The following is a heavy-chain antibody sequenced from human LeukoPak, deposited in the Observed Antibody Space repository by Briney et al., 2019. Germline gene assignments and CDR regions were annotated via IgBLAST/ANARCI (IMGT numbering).Heavy chain of an antibody. CDR1: GLRFRSYS. J-gene: IGHJ3*02. Sequence: RGSLTLSCAVSGLRFRSYSMSWVRQAPGKGLEWVANIKRDGTEKNYVGFVEGRFTISRDNAKNSVYLQMNSLRDEDTALYYCARSVDRSGFYDAFDIWGQGTMVTVSS. CDR2: IKRDGTEK. D-gene: IGHD3-22*01. V-gene: IGHV3-7*03. CDR3: ARSVDRSGFYDAFDI.